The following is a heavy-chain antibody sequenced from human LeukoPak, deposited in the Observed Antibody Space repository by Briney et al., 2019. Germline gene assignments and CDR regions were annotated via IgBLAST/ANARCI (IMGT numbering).Heavy chain of an antibody. CDR2: VYNSGTT. Sequence: SETLSLTSTVSGVSIGSHYWSWIRQSPRKGLEWIGCVYNSGTTVYNSSLTGRVTISVDTSKNQCSLNLRSVTAADAAVYDWGIDVYWGQGILGTVSS. CDR1: GVSIGSHY. V-gene: IGHV4-59*11. CDR3: GIDVY. J-gene: IGHJ4*02.